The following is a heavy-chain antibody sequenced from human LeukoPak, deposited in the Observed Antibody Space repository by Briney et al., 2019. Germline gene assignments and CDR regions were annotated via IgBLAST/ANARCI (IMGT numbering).Heavy chain of an antibody. CDR3: AKAEMVRGAPFTY. Sequence: PGGSLRLSCAASGFTFDDYAMHWVRHAPGKGLEWVSGISWNSGSIGYADSVKGRFTISRDNAKNSLYLQMNSLRAVDTALYYCAKAEMVRGAPFTYWGQGTLVTVSS. D-gene: IGHD3-10*01. V-gene: IGHV3-9*01. J-gene: IGHJ4*02. CDR2: ISWNSGSI. CDR1: GFTFDDYA.